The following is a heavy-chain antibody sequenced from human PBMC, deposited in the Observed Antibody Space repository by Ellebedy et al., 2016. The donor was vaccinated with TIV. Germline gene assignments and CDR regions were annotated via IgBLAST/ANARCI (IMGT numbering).Heavy chain of an antibody. CDR3: ARDTYDVLTGEGSAFDV. Sequence: ASVKVSCKASGYTFTSHGISWVRQAPGQGLEWMGWISAYNGNTYYAQRLQGRVTMTTDTTTSTAYMELRSLRADDTAVYFCARDTYDVLTGEGSAFDVWGQGTMVTVSS. CDR2: ISAYNGNT. J-gene: IGHJ3*01. V-gene: IGHV1-18*04. D-gene: IGHD7-27*01. CDR1: GYTFTSHG.